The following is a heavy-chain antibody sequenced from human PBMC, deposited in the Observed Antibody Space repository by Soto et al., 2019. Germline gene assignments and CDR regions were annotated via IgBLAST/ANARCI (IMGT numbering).Heavy chain of an antibody. D-gene: IGHD3-10*01. V-gene: IGHV4-34*01. CDR3: ARGEAVRGVIIDHWYAP. CDR2: INHSGST. CDR1: GGSFSGYY. Sequence: SETLSLTCAVYGGSFSGYYWSWIRQPPGKGLEWIGEINHSGSTNYNPSLKSRVTISVDTSKNQFSLKLSSVTAADTAVYYCARGEAVRGVIIDHWYAPWGQGTLVTVSS. J-gene: IGHJ5*02.